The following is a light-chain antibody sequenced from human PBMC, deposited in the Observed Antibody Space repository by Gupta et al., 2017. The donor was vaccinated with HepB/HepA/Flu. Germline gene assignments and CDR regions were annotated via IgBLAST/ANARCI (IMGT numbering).Light chain of an antibody. CDR3: SSYTSSSSGVV. CDR2: DVS. CDR1: SSDVGGYNY. J-gene: IGLJ2*01. Sequence: SALPQPASVAVSPEQAITISFTGTSSDVGGYNYVSWYQQHPGKAPKLMIYDVSNRPSGVANRFSGSKPGNTASLTIAGLQAEDEADYYCSSYTSSSSGVVFGGGTKLTVL. V-gene: IGLV2-14*01.